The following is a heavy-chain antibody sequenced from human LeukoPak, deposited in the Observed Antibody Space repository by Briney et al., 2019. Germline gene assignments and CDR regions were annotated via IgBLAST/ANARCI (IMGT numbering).Heavy chain of an antibody. CDR2: IYSGGST. J-gene: IGHJ4*02. V-gene: IGHV3-66*01. CDR1: GFTVSSNY. CDR3: ARWGRYMTTVTSFDY. Sequence: GGSLRLSCAASGFTVSSNYMSWVRQAPGKGLEWVSVIYSGGSTYYADSVKGRFTISRDNSKNTLYLQMNSLRAEDTAVYYCARWGRYMTTVTSFDYWGQGTLVTVSS. D-gene: IGHD4-17*01.